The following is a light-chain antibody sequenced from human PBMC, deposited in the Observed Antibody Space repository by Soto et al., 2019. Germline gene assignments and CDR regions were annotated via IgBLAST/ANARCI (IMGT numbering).Light chain of an antibody. CDR3: QQYNNWPAIT. CDR1: QSVSSN. CDR2: GAY. J-gene: IGKJ5*01. Sequence: EIVMTQSPPTLSVAPGVRAPLCCSASQSVSSNLAWYQQKPGQGPRLLIYGAYTRATGIPARFSGSGSGTEFTLTISSLQSEDFAIYYCQQYNNWPAITFGQGTRLEIK. V-gene: IGKV3-15*01.